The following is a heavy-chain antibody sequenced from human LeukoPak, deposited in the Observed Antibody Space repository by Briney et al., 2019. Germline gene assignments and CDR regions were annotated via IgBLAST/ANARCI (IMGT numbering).Heavy chain of an antibody. V-gene: IGHV4-30-4*01. CDR3: AREGYSYGYQFYFQH. CDR2: IYYSGST. Sequence: PSETLSLTCTVSGGSISSGDYYWSWIRQPPGKGLEWIGYIYYSGSTYYNPSLKSRVTISVDTSKNQFSLKLNSVTAADTAVYYCAREGYSYGYQFYFQHWGQGTLVTVPS. D-gene: IGHD5-18*01. J-gene: IGHJ1*01. CDR1: GGSISSGDYY.